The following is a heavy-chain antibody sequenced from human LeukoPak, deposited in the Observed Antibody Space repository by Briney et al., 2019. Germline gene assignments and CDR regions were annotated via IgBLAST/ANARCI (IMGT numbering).Heavy chain of an antibody. CDR3: ARLGTYWSNYYFEY. Sequence: GESLKISCQGSGYSFTAYWIGWVRQMPGKGLECMGIIYPGDSDTRYSPSFQGQVTISADKSINTAYLQWSSLKASDTAMYYCARLGTYWSNYYFEYWGQGTLVTVSS. J-gene: IGHJ4*02. CDR2: IYPGDSDT. CDR1: GYSFTAYW. D-gene: IGHD3-10*01. V-gene: IGHV5-51*01.